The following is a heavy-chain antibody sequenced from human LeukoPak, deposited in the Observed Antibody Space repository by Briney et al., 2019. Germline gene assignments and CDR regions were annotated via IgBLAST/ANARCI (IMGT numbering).Heavy chain of an antibody. J-gene: IGHJ4*02. CDR2: MNPNSGNT. Sequence: GASVTVSCKASGYTFTSYDINWVRQATGQGLEWMGWMNPNSGNTGYAQKFQGRVTMTRNTSISTAYMELSSLRSEDTAVYYCARGPSMVVTHGDYWGQGTLVTVSS. CDR1: GYTFTSYD. CDR3: ARGPSMVVTHGDY. V-gene: IGHV1-8*01. D-gene: IGHD4-23*01.